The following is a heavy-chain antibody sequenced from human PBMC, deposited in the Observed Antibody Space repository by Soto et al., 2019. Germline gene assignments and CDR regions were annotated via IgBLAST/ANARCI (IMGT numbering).Heavy chain of an antibody. V-gene: IGHV4-34*01. D-gene: IGHD3-3*01. J-gene: IGHJ6*02. Sequence: SETLSLTCAVYGGSFSGYYWSWIRQPPGKGLEWIGEINHSGSTNYNPSLKSRVTISVDTSKSQFSLKLSSVTAADTAVYYCARGRAVPIFGVVIRTPTYGMDVWGQGTTVTVSS. CDR3: ARGRAVPIFGVVIRTPTYGMDV. CDR1: GGSFSGYY. CDR2: INHSGST.